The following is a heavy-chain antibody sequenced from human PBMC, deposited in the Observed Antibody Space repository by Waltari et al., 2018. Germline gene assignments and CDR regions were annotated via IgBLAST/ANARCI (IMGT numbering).Heavy chain of an antibody. J-gene: IGHJ3*01. D-gene: IGHD5-12*01. CDR3: ATYIGASIGTAAFDV. CDR2: VSYNGAT. CDR1: GGSITSNRHS. Sequence: QLQLQESGPGLGQPSETLSLPCRVSGGSITSNRHSWAWFRQPPGQGLEWIGTVSYNGATYSSPSLKSRVTVSRDTSKNHLSLKLGSVTAADTAVYYCATYIGASIGTAAFDVWGQGTMVTVSS. V-gene: IGHV4-39*02.